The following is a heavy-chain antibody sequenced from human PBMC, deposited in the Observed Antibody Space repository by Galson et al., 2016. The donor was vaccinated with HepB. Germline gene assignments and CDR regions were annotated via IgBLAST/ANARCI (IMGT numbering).Heavy chain of an antibody. CDR2: INTNNGDA. J-gene: IGHJ4*02. CDR1: GYTFIDYA. CDR3: ARDPLAL. V-gene: IGHV7-4-1*02. Sequence: SVKVSCKASGYTFIDYAMNWVRQAPGQGLEWVGWINTNNGDATYAQGFTGRFVFSRDTSVSTAFLQISSLKVDDTAVYYCARDPLALWGQGTLVTVSS.